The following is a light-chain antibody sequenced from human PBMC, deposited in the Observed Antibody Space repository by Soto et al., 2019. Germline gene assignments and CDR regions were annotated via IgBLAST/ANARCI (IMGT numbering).Light chain of an antibody. J-gene: IGLJ3*02. CDR1: SSDVGAYNY. V-gene: IGLV2-8*01. CDR3: SSYAGSSWV. Sequence: QSALTQPPSASGSPGQSVTISCTGTSSDVGAYNYVSWYQQHPGEAPKLMIYDVSKRPSGVPDRFSGSKSGNTASLTVSGLQGEDEADYYCSSYAGSSWVFGGGTKLTVL. CDR2: DVS.